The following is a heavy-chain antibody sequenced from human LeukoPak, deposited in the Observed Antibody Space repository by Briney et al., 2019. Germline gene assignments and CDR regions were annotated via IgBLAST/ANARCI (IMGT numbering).Heavy chain of an antibody. Sequence: GGSLRLSCAASGFTFSSYEMNWVRQAPGKGLEWVSYISSSGSTIYYADSVKGRFTISRDNAKNSLYLQMNSLRAEDTAVYYCAKRSSGISLTYYFDYWGQGTLVTVSS. D-gene: IGHD1-26*01. CDR1: GFTFSSYE. CDR2: ISSSGSTI. V-gene: IGHV3-48*03. J-gene: IGHJ4*02. CDR3: AKRSSGISLTYYFDY.